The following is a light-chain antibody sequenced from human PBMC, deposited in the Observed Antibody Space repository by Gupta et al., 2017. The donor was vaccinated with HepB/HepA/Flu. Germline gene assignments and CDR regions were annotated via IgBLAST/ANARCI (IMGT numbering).Light chain of an antibody. J-gene: IGLJ2*01. V-gene: IGLV3-1*01. Sequence: SYELTQPPSVSLSPGQTASITCSGDKLGDKYACWYQQKPGQAPVLVGYQDSKRPSGLPERFAGSNAGNTATLTISGTQAMDEADYYCQGWDSSTAGVFGGGTKLTVL. CDR2: QDS. CDR1: KLGDKY. CDR3: QGWDSSTAGV.